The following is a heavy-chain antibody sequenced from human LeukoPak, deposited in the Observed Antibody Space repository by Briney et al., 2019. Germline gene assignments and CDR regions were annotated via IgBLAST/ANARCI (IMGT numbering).Heavy chain of an antibody. V-gene: IGHV3-7*05. D-gene: IGHD3-22*01. Sequence: GGSLRLSCAASGFTFTTYWMSWVRQAPGKGLEWVANINQAGSEQYFVDSVKGRFSISRDSAQNSLYLQMSSLRAENTAVYYCVRDRKPYDTTGYPDPWGQGTLVIVSS. J-gene: IGHJ5*02. CDR3: VRDRKPYDTTGYPDP. CDR1: GFTFTTYW. CDR2: INQAGSEQ.